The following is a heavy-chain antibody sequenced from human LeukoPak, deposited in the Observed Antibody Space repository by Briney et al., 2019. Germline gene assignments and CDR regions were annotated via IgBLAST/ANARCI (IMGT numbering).Heavy chain of an antibody. CDR2: ISGGVGIT. V-gene: IGHV3-23*01. CDR1: GFTFSSYA. J-gene: IGHJ4*02. Sequence: PGGSLRLSCAASGFTFSSYAMSWVRQAPGKGLEWVSTISGGVGITYYADSVKGRFAISRDNSKNTLFVQMNSLRAEDMAIYYCAREAEGSSWTYYFDYWGQGALVTVSS. D-gene: IGHD6-13*01. CDR3: AREAEGSSWTYYFDY.